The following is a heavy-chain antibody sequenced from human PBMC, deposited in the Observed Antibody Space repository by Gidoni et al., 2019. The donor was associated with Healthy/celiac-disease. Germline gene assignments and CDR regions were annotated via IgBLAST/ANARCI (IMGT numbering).Heavy chain of an antibody. V-gene: IGHV3-30*04. Sequence: QVQLVEAGGGVVQPGRSLRLSCAASGLTFSSYAMHWVRPAPGKGLEWVAVISYDGSNKYYADSVKGRFTISRVNSKNTLYLQMNSLRAEDTAVYYCARDHSSSFAGFDPWGQGTLVTVSS. D-gene: IGHD6-6*01. J-gene: IGHJ5*02. CDR1: GLTFSSYA. CDR2: ISYDGSNK. CDR3: ARDHSSSFAGFDP.